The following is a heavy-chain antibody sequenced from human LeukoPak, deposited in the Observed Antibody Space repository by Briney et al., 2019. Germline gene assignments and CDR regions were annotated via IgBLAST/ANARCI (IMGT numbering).Heavy chain of an antibody. J-gene: IGHJ1*01. CDR2: IYHSGST. Sequence: NPSETLSLTCTVSGGSISSGYYWGWIRQPPGKGLEWIGSIYHSGSTYYNPSLKSRVTISVDTSKNQFSLKLSSVTAADTAVYYCARGQQQLVPSEYFQHWGQGTLVTVSS. D-gene: IGHD6-13*01. V-gene: IGHV4-38-2*02. CDR1: GGSISSGYY. CDR3: ARGQQQLVPSEYFQH.